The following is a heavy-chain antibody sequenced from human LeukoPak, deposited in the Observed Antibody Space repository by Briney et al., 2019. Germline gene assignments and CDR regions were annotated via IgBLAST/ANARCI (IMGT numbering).Heavy chain of an antibody. V-gene: IGHV1-69*13. CDR2: IIPIFGTA. Sequence: SVKVSCKASGGTFSSYAISWVRQAPGQGLEWMGGIIPIFGTANYAQKFQGRVTITADESTSTAYMELSSLRSEDTAVSYCARVGERFAGLYNWFDPWGQGTLVTVSS. CDR3: ARVGERFAGLYNWFDP. CDR1: GGTFSSYA. D-gene: IGHD3-10*01. J-gene: IGHJ5*02.